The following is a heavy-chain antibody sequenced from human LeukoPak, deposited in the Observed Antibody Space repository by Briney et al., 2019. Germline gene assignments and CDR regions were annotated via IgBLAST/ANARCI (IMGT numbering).Heavy chain of an antibody. Sequence: GRSLRLSCAASGFTFSTYVMHWVRQAPGKGLEWVAFISYDGKIKVYADSMKGRFTISRDIAKNMLYLEMNSLRTEDTAVYYCARDPQRGAPDYFDSWGQGTLVTVSS. CDR2: ISYDGKIK. J-gene: IGHJ4*02. CDR3: ARDPQRGAPDYFDS. CDR1: GFTFSTYV. D-gene: IGHD6-25*01. V-gene: IGHV3-30*04.